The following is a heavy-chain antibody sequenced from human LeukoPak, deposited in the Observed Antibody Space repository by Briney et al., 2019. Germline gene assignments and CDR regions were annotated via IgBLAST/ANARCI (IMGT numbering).Heavy chain of an antibody. CDR3: ARDNYDSSGPYYFDY. CDR2: ISSSGSPI. J-gene: IGHJ4*02. V-gene: IGHV3-48*03. CDR1: GFTFSTYE. D-gene: IGHD3-22*01. Sequence: PGGSLRLSCAASGFTFSTYEMTWVRQSPGKGLEWVSYISSSGSPIYYAASVKGRFTISRDNARNSLYLQMNSLRAEDTAVYYCARDNYDSSGPYYFDYWGQGTLVTVYS.